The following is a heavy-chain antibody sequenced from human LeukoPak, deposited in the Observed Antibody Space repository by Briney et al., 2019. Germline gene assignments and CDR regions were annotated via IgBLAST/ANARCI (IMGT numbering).Heavy chain of an antibody. Sequence: TITLTRTFSRFSLSTSGMRLNRIHQPPGKGLEWLGRIYYSGSTYYNPSLKRRVTISVDTSNTQFSLNLCSVPAADTAVYYSARTHSGGLWELLLLIDSCGQGTLVTVSS. D-gene: IGHD1-26*01. CDR3: ARTHSGGLWELLLLIDS. V-gene: IGHV4-39*01. CDR2: IYYSGST. CDR1: RFSLSTSGMR. J-gene: IGHJ5*01.